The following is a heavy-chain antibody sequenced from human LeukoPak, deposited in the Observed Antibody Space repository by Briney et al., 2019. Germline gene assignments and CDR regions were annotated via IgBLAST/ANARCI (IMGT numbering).Heavy chain of an antibody. V-gene: IGHV1-69*13. CDR1: GCTFSSYA. Sequence: GASVKVSCKASGCTFSSYAISWVRQAPGQGLEWMGGIIPIFGTANYAQKFQGRVTITADESTSTAYMELSSLRSEDTAVYYCARDMGDYYDSSGYYSCGYWGQGTLVTVSS. J-gene: IGHJ4*02. D-gene: IGHD3-22*01. CDR3: ARDMGDYYDSSGYYSCGY. CDR2: IIPIFGTA.